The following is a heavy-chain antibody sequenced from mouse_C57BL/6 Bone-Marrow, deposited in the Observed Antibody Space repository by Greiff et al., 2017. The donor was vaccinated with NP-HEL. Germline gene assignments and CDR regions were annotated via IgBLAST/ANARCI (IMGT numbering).Heavy chain of an antibody. CDR1: GYTFTSYW. Sequence: QVQLQQPGAELVKPGASVKLSCNASGYTFTSYWMQWVKQRPGQGLEWIGEIDPSDSYTNYNQKFKGKATLTVDTSSSTAYMQLSSLTSEDSAVYYCARYPFAYWGQGTLVTVSA. CDR3: ARYPFAY. J-gene: IGHJ3*01. CDR2: IDPSDSYT. V-gene: IGHV1-50*01.